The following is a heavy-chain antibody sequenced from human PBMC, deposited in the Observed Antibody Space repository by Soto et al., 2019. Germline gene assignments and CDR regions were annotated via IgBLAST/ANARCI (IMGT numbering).Heavy chain of an antibody. CDR1: GFTFDDYA. D-gene: IGHD5-12*01. CDR2: ISWNSGSI. J-gene: IGHJ4*02. CDR3: AKGTEGEYSGYGIDY. Sequence: PGGSLRLSCAASGFTFDDYAMHWVRQAPGKGLEWVSGISWNSGSIGYADSVKGRFTISRDNAKNSLYLQMNSLRAEDTALYYCAKGTEGEYSGYGIDYWGQGTLVTVSS. V-gene: IGHV3-9*01.